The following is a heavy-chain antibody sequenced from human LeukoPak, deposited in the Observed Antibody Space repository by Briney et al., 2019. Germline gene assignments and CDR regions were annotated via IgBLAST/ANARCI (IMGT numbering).Heavy chain of an antibody. V-gene: IGHV4-59*01. CDR2: IYYSGST. D-gene: IGHD6-19*01. CDR1: GGSISSYY. J-gene: IGHJ3*02. CDR3: ARKYSSGWSDAFDI. Sequence: SETLSLTCTVSGGSISSYYWSWIRQPPGKGLEWIGYIYYSGSTNYNPSLKSRVTISVDTSKNQFSLKLSSVTAADTAVYYCARKYSSGWSDAFDIWGQGTMVTVSS.